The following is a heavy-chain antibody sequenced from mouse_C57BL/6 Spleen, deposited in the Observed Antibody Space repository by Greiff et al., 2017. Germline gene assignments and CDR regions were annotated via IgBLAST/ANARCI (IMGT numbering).Heavy chain of an antibody. D-gene: IGHD1-1*01. CDR1: GYTFTSYD. CDR2: IYPRDGST. CDR3: ARITPWYV. V-gene: IGHV1-85*01. J-gene: IGHJ1*03. Sequence: QVQLKQSGPELVKPGASVKLSCKASGYTFTSYDINWVKQRPGQGLEWIGWIYPRDGSTKYNEKFKGKATLTVDTSSSTAYMELHSLTSEDSAVSYCARITPWYVWGTGTTVTVSS.